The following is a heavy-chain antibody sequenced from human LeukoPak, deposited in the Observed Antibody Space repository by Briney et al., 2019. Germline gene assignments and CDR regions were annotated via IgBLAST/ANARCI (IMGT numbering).Heavy chain of an antibody. D-gene: IGHD3-9*01. CDR2: INTNTGNP. CDR1: GYTFTSYA. Sequence: ASVKVSCKASGYTFTSYAMNWVRQAPGQGLDWMGWINTNTGNPTYAQGFTGRFVFSLDTSVSTAYLQISSLKAEDTAVYYCARGAYYDISTGYYKDAFDIWGQGTMVTVSS. V-gene: IGHV7-4-1*02. CDR3: ARGAYYDISTGYYKDAFDI. J-gene: IGHJ3*02.